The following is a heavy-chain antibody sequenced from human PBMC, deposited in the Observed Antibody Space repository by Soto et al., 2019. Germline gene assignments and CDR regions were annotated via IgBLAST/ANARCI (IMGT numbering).Heavy chain of an antibody. CDR1: GGSISSYY. J-gene: IGHJ4*02. Sequence: QVQLQESGPGLVKPSETLSLTCTLSGGSISSYYWSWIRQPPGKGLEWIGYIYYSGSTNYNPSLXSXVXTXLDTSKTQFSLKLSSVTAADTAVYYCARRYGSSFDYWGQGTLVTVSS. CDR2: IYYSGST. CDR3: ARRYGSSFDY. D-gene: IGHD5-12*01. V-gene: IGHV4-59*08.